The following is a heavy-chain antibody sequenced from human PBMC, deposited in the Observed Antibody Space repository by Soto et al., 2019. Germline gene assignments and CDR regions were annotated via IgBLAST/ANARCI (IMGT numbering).Heavy chain of an antibody. D-gene: IGHD4-17*01. V-gene: IGHV1-8*01. J-gene: IGHJ4*02. CDR3: AVTTGY. Sequence: QVRVVQSGAEVKKPGASVKVSCKTSGYTFTDYDINWVRQAPGQGLEWMGWVSPDHGNAGYARQFQGRITMTSDTSINTVFMELTNPRPEDTAVYYCAVTTGYWGQGTKVTVSS. CDR1: GYTFTDYD. CDR2: VSPDHGNA.